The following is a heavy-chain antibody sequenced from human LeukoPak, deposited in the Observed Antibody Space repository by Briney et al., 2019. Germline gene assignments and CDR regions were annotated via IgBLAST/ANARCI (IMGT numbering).Heavy chain of an antibody. Sequence: KASETLSLTCAVYGGSFSGYYWSWIRQPPGKGPEWIGEINHGGSTNYNPSLKSRVTISVDTSKNQFSLKLSSVTAADTAVYYCARGGGVTGYYFDYWGQGILVTVSS. J-gene: IGHJ4*02. D-gene: IGHD2-21*02. CDR1: GGSFSGYY. V-gene: IGHV4-34*01. CDR3: ARGGGVTGYYFDY. CDR2: INHGGST.